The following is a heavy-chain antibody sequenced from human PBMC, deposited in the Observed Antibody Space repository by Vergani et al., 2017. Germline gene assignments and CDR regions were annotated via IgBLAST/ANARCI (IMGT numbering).Heavy chain of an antibody. D-gene: IGHD6-13*01. CDR2: VRNKEDGGTA. Sequence: EVQLVESGGGLEQPGRSLRLSCRASGCTFTEYGSSWVRQAPAKGLEWVGFVRNKEDGGTAEHAASVKGRFTISRDDSKAIAYLQMNSLKTEDTAVYYCTTGVPGSSWSTYWGQGTLVTVSS. CDR1: GCTFTEYG. J-gene: IGHJ4*01. V-gene: IGHV3-49*04. CDR3: TTGVPGSSWSTY.